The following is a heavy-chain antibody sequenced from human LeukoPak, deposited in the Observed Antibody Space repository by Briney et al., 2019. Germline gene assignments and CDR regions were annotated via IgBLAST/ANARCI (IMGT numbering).Heavy chain of an antibody. CDR3: AREGDYDILATYYYYYGMDV. D-gene: IGHD3-9*01. Sequence: GGSLRLSCAASGFTFSSYAMHWVRQAPVKGLEWVAVISYDGSNKYYADSVKGRFTISRDNSKNTLYLQMNSLRAEDTAVYYCAREGDYDILATYYYYYGMDVWGKGTTVTVSS. CDR2: ISYDGSNK. CDR1: GFTFSSYA. V-gene: IGHV3-30*04. J-gene: IGHJ6*04.